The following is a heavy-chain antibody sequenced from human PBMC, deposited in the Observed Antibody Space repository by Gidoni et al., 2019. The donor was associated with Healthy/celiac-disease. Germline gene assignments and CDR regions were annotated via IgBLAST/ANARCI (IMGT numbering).Heavy chain of an antibody. Sequence: QVQLQQWGAGLLKPSETLSLTCAVYGGSFSGYYWSWIRQPPGKGLEWIGEINHSGSTNYNPSLKSRVTISVDTSKNQFSLKLSSVTAADTAVYYCARGPRDGYHLGMDVWGQGTTVTVSS. CDR2: INHSGST. J-gene: IGHJ6*02. CDR1: GGSFSGYY. CDR3: ARGPRDGYHLGMDV. V-gene: IGHV4-34*01. D-gene: IGHD5-12*01.